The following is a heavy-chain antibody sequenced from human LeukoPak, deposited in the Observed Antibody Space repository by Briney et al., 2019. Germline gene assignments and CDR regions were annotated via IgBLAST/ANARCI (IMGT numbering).Heavy chain of an antibody. Sequence: AGGSLRLSCAASGFTFSSYWMHWDRQSPGKGLVWVSRIKTDGSDTYYADSVRGRFTISRDNAKNTLYLQMDSLRAEDTAVYFCARGDYSSHTLWGQGTLVTVSS. J-gene: IGHJ4*02. CDR2: IKTDGSDT. CDR3: ARGDYSSHTL. CDR1: GFTFSSYW. V-gene: IGHV3-74*01. D-gene: IGHD4-11*01.